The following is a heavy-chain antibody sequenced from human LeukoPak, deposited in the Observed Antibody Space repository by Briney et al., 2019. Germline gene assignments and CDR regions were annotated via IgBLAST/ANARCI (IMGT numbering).Heavy chain of an antibody. CDR1: GFTFSSYS. Sequence: KPGGSLRLSCAASGFTFSSYSMNWVRQAPGKGLEWVSSISSSSSYIYYADSVEDRFTISRDNAKNSLYLQMNSLRAEDTAVYYCGRSIHGVSNWFDPWGQGTLVTVSS. CDR3: GRSIHGVSNWFDP. V-gene: IGHV3-21*01. J-gene: IGHJ5*02. D-gene: IGHD4-17*01. CDR2: ISSSSSYI.